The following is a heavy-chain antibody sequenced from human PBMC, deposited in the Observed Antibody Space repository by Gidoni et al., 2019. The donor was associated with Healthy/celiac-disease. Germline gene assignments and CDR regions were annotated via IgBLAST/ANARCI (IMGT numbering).Heavy chain of an antibody. V-gene: IGHV1-2*02. D-gene: IGHD2-2*01. Sequence: QVQLVQSGAEVKKPGASVKVSCKASGYTFTGYYMHWVRQAPGQGLEWMGWINPNSGGTNYAQKFQGRVTMTRDTSISTAYMELSRLRSDDTAVYYCARDGVPTPPSVLSGFIQLLPHYWYFDLWGRGTLVTVSS. CDR1: GYTFTGYY. J-gene: IGHJ2*01. CDR3: ARDGVPTPPSVLSGFIQLLPHYWYFDL. CDR2: INPNSGGT.